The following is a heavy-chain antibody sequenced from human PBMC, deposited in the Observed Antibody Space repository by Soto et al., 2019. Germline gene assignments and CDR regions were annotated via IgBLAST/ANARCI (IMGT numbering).Heavy chain of an antibody. CDR1: GYTFTSYA. CDR2: IHAGNGDT. CDR3: AKGTGAASWYNFDY. J-gene: IGHJ4*02. Sequence: ASVKVSCKTSGYTFTSYAMHWVRQAPGQSLEWMGWIHAGNGDTKYSQNFQGRVTIIRDTSASTAYMELSGLRSEDTAVYYCAKGTGAASWYNFDYWGQGTLVTVSS. D-gene: IGHD2-2*02. V-gene: IGHV1-3*01.